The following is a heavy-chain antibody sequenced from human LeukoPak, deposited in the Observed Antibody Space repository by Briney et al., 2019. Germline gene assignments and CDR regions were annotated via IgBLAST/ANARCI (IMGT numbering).Heavy chain of an antibody. CDR3: ARARRFYVYVWGSYHKTPKPFHAVDI. CDR1: GGSFSGYY. V-gene: IGHV4-34*01. Sequence: SESLSLTCAVYGGSFSGYYWSWIRQPPGRGLEWIGEINHSGSTNYNPSLKGRVTISVDTSKNQFSLKMSSVTAADTAVYYCARARRFYVYVWGSYHKTPKPFHAVDIWGQGTMVTVSS. CDR2: INHSGST. J-gene: IGHJ3*02. D-gene: IGHD3-16*02.